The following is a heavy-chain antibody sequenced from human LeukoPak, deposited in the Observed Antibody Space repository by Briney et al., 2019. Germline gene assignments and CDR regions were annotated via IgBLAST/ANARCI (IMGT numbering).Heavy chain of an antibody. Sequence: GGSLRLSCAASGFTFSSYAMSWVRQAPGKGLEWVAIISYDGSDKYYADSVKGRFTISRDNSKNTLYLQMNSLRAEDTAVYYCAKDFGEAAFDIWGQGTMVTVSS. V-gene: IGHV3-30*18. D-gene: IGHD3-10*01. CDR2: ISYDGSDK. CDR1: GFTFSSYA. J-gene: IGHJ3*02. CDR3: AKDFGEAAFDI.